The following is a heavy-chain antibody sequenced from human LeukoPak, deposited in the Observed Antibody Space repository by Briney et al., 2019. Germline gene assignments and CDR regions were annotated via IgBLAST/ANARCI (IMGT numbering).Heavy chain of an antibody. V-gene: IGHV4-4*02. CDR2: ISYSGST. CDR1: GLSVRKSNW. D-gene: IGHD4/OR15-4a*01. CDR3: SSGCSWYLSF. J-gene: IGHJ4*02. Sequence: AETLSLTCAVSGLSVRKSNWWSRVRQPPGEGLEWIGEISYSGSTNQNPALKGRVTVSVDKSKNQLALELSSVTASDTAVYYCSSGCSWYLSFWGQGTLVTVSS.